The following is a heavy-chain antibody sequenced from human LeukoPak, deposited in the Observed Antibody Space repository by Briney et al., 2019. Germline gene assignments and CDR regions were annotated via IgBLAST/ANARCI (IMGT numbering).Heavy chain of an antibody. CDR2: IYYSSTT. D-gene: IGHD3-22*01. Sequence: PSQTLSLTCTVSGGSIDSSSYFWGWIRQPPGKGLEWIGSIYYSSTTFYSPSLKSRVTISVDTSKNQFSLRLSSVTAADTAIYYCARHFIYSESSAFYNWFDPWGQGTLVTVSS. V-gene: IGHV4-39*01. CDR1: GGSIDSSSYF. CDR3: ARHFIYSESSAFYNWFDP. J-gene: IGHJ5*02.